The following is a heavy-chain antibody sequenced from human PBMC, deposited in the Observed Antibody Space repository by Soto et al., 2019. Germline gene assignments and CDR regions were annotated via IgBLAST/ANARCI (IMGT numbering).Heavy chain of an antibody. J-gene: IGHJ3*02. Sequence: QVQLQESGPGLVKPSQTLSLTCTVSGGSISSGGYYWSWIRQHPGKGLEWIGYIYYSGSTYYNPSLKSRVTIAVDTSKNQFSLKLSSVTAADTAVYYCARSNDYGDFSDAFDIWGQGTMVTVSS. V-gene: IGHV4-31*03. D-gene: IGHD4-17*01. CDR3: ARSNDYGDFSDAFDI. CDR1: GGSISSGGYY. CDR2: IYYSGST.